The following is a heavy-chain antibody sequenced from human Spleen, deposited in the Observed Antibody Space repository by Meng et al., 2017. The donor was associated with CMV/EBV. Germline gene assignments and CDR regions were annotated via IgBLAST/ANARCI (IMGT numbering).Heavy chain of an antibody. Sequence: GESLKISCTASGFDFGDYAMTWVRQAPGRRLEWIGFIRNRTRGGTTEYAASVKGRLTILRDDSKSIAYLQVDSAKIEDTGVYYCARGSGSPEHWGQGTLGTVSS. CDR2: IRNRTRGGTT. J-gene: IGHJ1*01. V-gene: IGHV3-49*04. D-gene: IGHD3-10*01. CDR3: ARGSGSPEH. CDR1: GFDFGDYA.